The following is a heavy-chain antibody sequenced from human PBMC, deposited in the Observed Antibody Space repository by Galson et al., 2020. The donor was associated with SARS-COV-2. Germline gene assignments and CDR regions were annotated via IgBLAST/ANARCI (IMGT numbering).Heavy chain of an antibody. Sequence: GESLKISCAASGFTFNTFYMSWVRQAPGKGLEWVSVIFGDGTTHYADTVKGRFTTSRDNSKNILYLQMDSLRVEDTARYYCGTDPYGGSIGGWGQGTLVTVTS. CDR1: GFTFNTFY. J-gene: IGHJ4*02. D-gene: IGHD5-12*01. CDR2: IFGDGTT. CDR3: GTDPYGGSIGG. V-gene: IGHV3-53*01.